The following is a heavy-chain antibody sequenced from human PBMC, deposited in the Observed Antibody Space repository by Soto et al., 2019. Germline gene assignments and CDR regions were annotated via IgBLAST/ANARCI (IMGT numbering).Heavy chain of an antibody. CDR1: GFTFSSYA. CDR2: ISYDGSNK. D-gene: IGHD6-6*01. J-gene: IGHJ4*02. CDR3: ARPDLGAARPSSLDY. Sequence: GGSLRLSCAASGFTFSSYAMHWVRQAPGKGLEWVAVISYDGSNKYYADSVKGRFTISRDNSKNTLYLQMNSLRAEDTAVYYCARPDLGAARPSSLDYWGQGTLVTVSS. V-gene: IGHV3-30-3*01.